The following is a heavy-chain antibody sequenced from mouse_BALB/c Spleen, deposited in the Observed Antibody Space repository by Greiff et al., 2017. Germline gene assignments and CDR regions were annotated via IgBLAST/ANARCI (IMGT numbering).Heavy chain of an antibody. CDR1: GYTFTSYY. J-gene: IGHJ4*01. CDR3: ARNSGYDAMDY. Sequence: VQLQQSGPELVKPGASVKMSCKASGYTFTSYYIHWVKQRPGQGLEWIGWIYPGDGSTKYNEKFKGKTTLTADKSSSTAYMLLSSLTSEDSAIYFCARNSGYDAMDYWGQGTSVTVSS. CDR2: IYPGDGST. V-gene: IGHV1S56*01. D-gene: IGHD3-1*01.